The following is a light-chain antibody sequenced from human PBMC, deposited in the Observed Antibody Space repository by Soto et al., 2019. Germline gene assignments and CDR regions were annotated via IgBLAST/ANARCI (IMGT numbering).Light chain of an antibody. Sequence: DFQMTQSPSSLSAAVGDRVTITCRASQDISTWLAWYQQKPGKAPKLLIYAASSLQSAVPSRFSGSGSGTDFTLTISCLQPEDSATYYCRQANTFPFSFGPGTKVDIK. CDR3: RQANTFPFS. CDR1: QDISTW. J-gene: IGKJ3*01. CDR2: AAS. V-gene: IGKV1-12*02.